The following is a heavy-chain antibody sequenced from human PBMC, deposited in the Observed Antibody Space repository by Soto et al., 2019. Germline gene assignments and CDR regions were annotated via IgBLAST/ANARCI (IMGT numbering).Heavy chain of an antibody. Sequence: EVQLVESGGGLVKPGGSLRLSCAASGFTFSSYSMNWVRQAPGKGLEWVSSISSSSSYIYYADSVKGRFTISRYNAKNALYLQINSLRAQDTAVYYCARGEYYYYGMNVWGQGTTVTVS. CDR3: ARGEYYYYGMNV. J-gene: IGHJ6*02. V-gene: IGHV3-21*01. CDR2: ISSSSSYI. CDR1: GFTFSSYS.